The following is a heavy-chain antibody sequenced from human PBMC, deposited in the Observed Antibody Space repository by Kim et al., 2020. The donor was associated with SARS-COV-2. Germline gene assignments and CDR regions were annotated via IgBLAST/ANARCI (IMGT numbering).Heavy chain of an antibody. D-gene: IGHD1-26*01. CDR3: ARDQSLGGGTVDAFEV. V-gene: IGHV4-30-4*01. CDR2: IYYSGST. CDR1: GGSISSGDSY. J-gene: IGHJ3*01. Sequence: SETLSLTCTVSGGSISSGDSYWIWIRQPPGKGLEWIGYIYYSGSTYYNPTLKSRVTISVDTSKNQFSLKLSSVTAADTAVYYCARDQSLGGGTVDAFEVWGQGTMVTVSP.